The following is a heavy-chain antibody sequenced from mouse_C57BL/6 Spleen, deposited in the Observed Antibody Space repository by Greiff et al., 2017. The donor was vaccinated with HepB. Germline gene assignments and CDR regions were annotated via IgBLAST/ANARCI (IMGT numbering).Heavy chain of an antibody. J-gene: IGHJ3*01. CDR3: ARDGKAY. CDR1: GYTFTSYW. D-gene: IGHD2-3*01. CDR2: IDPSDSYT. Sequence: VQLQQSGAELVKPGASVKLSCKASGYTFTSYWMQWVKQRPGQGLEWIGEIDPSDSYTNYNQKFKGKATLTVDTSSSTAYMQLSSLTSEDSAVYYCARDGKAYWGQGTLVTVSA. V-gene: IGHV1-50*01.